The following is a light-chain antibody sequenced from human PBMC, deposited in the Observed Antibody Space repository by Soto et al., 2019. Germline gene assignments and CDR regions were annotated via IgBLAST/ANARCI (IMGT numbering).Light chain of an antibody. J-gene: IGKJ4*01. CDR2: DAS. V-gene: IGKV3-11*01. CDR1: QSVSSY. CDR3: QQRSNWPLT. Sequence: EIVLTQSPATLSLSPGERATLSCRASQSVSSYLAWYQQKPGQAPRLLIYDASNRATGIPARFSGSGSGTDFTLTMNSLEPEDFEVYYCQQRSNWPLTFGGGTKVQIK.